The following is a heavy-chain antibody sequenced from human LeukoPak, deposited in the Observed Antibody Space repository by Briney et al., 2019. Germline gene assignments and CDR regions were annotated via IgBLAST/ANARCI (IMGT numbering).Heavy chain of an antibody. J-gene: IGHJ4*02. D-gene: IGHD6-13*01. Sequence: GGSPRLSCAASGFTFSSYAMSWVRQAPGKGLEWVSTISGSGGNTYHADSVRGRFTISRDNSKNTLYLQMNSPRAEDTAIYYCAKGSWANYFDYWGQGTLVTVSS. CDR2: ISGSGGNT. CDR3: AKGSWANYFDY. V-gene: IGHV3-23*01. CDR1: GFTFSSYA.